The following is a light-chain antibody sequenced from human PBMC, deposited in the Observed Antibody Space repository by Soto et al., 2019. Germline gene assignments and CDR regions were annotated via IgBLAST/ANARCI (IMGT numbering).Light chain of an antibody. Sequence: EIVMAQSPATLSVSPGERATLSCRASQSVSSSFLAWYQQKPGQAPRLLISDASNRATGIPARFSGSGSGTDFTLTISRLEPEDFAVYYCQQYGSSPITFGQGTRLEIK. CDR3: QQYGSSPIT. J-gene: IGKJ5*01. CDR2: DAS. V-gene: IGKV3-20*01. CDR1: QSVSSSF.